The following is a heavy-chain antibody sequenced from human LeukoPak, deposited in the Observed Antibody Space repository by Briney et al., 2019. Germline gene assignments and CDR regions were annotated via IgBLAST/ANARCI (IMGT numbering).Heavy chain of an antibody. CDR1: GVTSNY. Sequence: GGSLRLSCAASGVTSNYMTWVRQAPGKGLEWVSVIYNGGTTYYADSVKGRFTISRDNSKSTLFVYLQMNSLRTDDAALYYCAGGGEAARSLAYWGQGALVTVSS. CDR2: IYNGGTT. V-gene: IGHV3-66*02. J-gene: IGHJ4*02. D-gene: IGHD6-6*01. CDR3: AGGGEAARSLAY.